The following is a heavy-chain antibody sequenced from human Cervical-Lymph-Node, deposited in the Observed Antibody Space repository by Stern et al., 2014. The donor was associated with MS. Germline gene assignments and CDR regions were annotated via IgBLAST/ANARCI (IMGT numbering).Heavy chain of an antibody. CDR1: GDTFSSHA. CDR2: ITPLFRTS. V-gene: IGHV1-69*01. D-gene: IGHD4-17*01. CDR3: VRTDGDYDPVDT. Sequence: VQLVESGAEVKKPGSSVKVSCKASGDTFSSHAISWVRQAPGQGLEWLGVITPLFRTSTCAQSLQDTLATTTDDSSRTAYMELSGLRSEDTAVYYGVRTDGDYDPVDTWGQGTRVTVSS. J-gene: IGHJ4*02.